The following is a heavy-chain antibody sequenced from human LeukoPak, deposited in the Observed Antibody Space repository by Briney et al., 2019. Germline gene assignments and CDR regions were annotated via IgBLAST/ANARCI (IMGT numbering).Heavy chain of an antibody. Sequence: ASVKVSCKTSGYSFTSYGISWVRQAPGQGPEWMGWISACNGNTNYAQKLQGRVTMTTDTSTNTAYMELRSLRSDDTAVYYCARSPTVTLLYYFDYWGQGTLVTVSS. V-gene: IGHV1-18*01. J-gene: IGHJ4*02. CDR1: GYSFTSYG. CDR2: ISACNGNT. CDR3: ARSPTVTLLYYFDY. D-gene: IGHD4-17*01.